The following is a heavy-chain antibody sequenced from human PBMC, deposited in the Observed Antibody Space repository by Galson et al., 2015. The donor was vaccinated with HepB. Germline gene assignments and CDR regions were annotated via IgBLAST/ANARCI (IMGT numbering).Heavy chain of an antibody. D-gene: IGHD3-16*02. V-gene: IGHV3-30-3*01. J-gene: IGHJ6*02. CDR2: ISYDGGNK. Sequence: SLRLSCAASRFAFSDYAMHWVRQAPGKGLEWVAVISYDGGNKYYADSVKGRFTISRDNPRNTLYLQMNSLRAEDTAVYYCARDPKYDYVWGSYRQRYYGMDVWGQGTTVIVSS. CDR1: RFAFSDYA. CDR3: ARDPKYDYVWGSYRQRYYGMDV.